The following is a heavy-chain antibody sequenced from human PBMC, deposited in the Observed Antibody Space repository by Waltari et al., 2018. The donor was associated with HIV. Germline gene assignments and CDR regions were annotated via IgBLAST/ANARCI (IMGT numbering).Heavy chain of an antibody. CDR1: GFIFSDHH. D-gene: IGHD3-10*01. CDR3: VRALGD. CDR2: SRNKANSYTT. Sequence: EVQLVESGGGLVQPGGSLRLSCAASGFIFSDHHIDWVRQAPGKGLEWVGRSRNKANSYTTEYAASVKGRFIVSRDESKNSLYLEMNSLKTEDTAVYCCVRALGDWGQGTLVTVSS. J-gene: IGHJ4*02. V-gene: IGHV3-72*01.